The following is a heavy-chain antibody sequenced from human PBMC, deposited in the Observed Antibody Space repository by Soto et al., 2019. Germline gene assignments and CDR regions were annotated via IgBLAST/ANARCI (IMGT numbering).Heavy chain of an antibody. CDR3: AKVSSSWYAGFFDL. J-gene: IGHJ4*02. CDR2: LSDSGGSI. CDR1: GFTFSRHA. V-gene: IGHV3-23*01. Sequence: GGSLRLSRTASGFTFSRHAMTWVRQAPVKGLEWVSGLSDSGGSIYYADSVKGRFTISRDNSMNTLYLQMNTLRAEDTALYYCAKVSSSWYAGFFDLWGRGTLVTVSS. D-gene: IGHD6-13*01.